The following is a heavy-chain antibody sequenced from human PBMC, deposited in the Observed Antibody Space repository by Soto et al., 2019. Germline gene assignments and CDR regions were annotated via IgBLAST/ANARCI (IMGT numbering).Heavy chain of an antibody. CDR1: GGSISSYY. J-gene: IGHJ4*02. CDR2: IYYSGST. Sequence: PSETLSLTCTVSGGSISSYYWSWIRQPPGKGLEWIGYIYYSGSTNYNPSLKSRVTISVDTSKNQFSLKLSSVTAADTAVYYCARSPFYYDSSGYYFDYWGQGTLVTVSS. V-gene: IGHV4-59*01. D-gene: IGHD3-22*01. CDR3: ARSPFYYDSSGYYFDY.